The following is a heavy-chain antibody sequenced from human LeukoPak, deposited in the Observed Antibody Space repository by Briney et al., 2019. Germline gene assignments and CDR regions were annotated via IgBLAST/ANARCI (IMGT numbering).Heavy chain of an antibody. V-gene: IGHV1-46*01. Sequence: ASVKVSCKASGYTFTNYFMHWVRQAPGQGLEWMGIINPRGGSTGYAQKFQGRITMTTDMSTRTVYMELSSLESEDTAVYYCARRDCVGDCYSDWFDPWGQGTLVTVSS. CDR3: ARRDCVGDCYSDWFDP. CDR2: INPRGGST. CDR1: GYTFTNYF. J-gene: IGHJ5*02. D-gene: IGHD2-21*02.